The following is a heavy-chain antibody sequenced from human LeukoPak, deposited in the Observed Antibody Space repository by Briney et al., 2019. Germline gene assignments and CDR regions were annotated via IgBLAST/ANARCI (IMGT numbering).Heavy chain of an antibody. Sequence: PETLSLTCAVYGGAFSGYSWSWIRQPPGKGLEWIGEIDPNGTSNYNPSLKRRVTVSGDTSESQFSLNLNSVTAGDTAIYYCARGRSYEYGDYDYWGQGTLVTVSS. CDR3: ARGRSYEYGDYDY. CDR2: IDPNGTS. V-gene: IGHV4-34*01. D-gene: IGHD4-17*01. J-gene: IGHJ4*02. CDR1: GGAFSGYS.